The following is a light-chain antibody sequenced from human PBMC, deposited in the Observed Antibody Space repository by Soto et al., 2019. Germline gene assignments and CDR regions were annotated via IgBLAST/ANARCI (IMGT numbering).Light chain of an antibody. J-gene: IGLJ2*01. V-gene: IGLV2-14*01. CDR3: NSYTNTDTLGL. CDR1: SSDIGYYKY. CDR2: DIT. Sequence: QSVLTQPDSVSGSPGQSSTLSCTGSSSDIGYYKYVSWYQQHPGKAPKLRLYDITNRPSGVSHRFSGSKTGNTASRTNSRLQAQDEADYYCNSYTNTDTLGLFGGGTKLTVL.